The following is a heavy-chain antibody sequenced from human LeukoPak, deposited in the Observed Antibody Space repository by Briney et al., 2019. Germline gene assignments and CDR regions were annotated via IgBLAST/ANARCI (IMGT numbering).Heavy chain of an antibody. CDR1: GRSITSYY. V-gene: IGHV4-59*01. CDR2: ISYSRST. D-gene: IGHD6-6*01. Sequence: SETLSLTCTVSGRSITSYYWSWIRQPPGKGLEWIGYISYSRSTNYNPSLKSRATMSLDTSKNQFSLNLNSVTAADTAVYYCARGERPGCDYWGQGTLVTVSS. J-gene: IGHJ4*02. CDR3: ARGERPGCDY.